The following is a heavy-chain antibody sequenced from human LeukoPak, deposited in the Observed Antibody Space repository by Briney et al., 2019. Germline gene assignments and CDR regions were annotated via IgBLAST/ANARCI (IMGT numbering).Heavy chain of an antibody. V-gene: IGHV3-48*02. D-gene: IGHD7-27*01. CDR1: GFTLSSYA. CDR3: ARDENWGFDY. Sequence: GGSLRLSCAASGFTLSSYAMTWVRQAPGKGLEWVSYISKSSGTMSYADSVKGRFTISRDNAKNSLFLQMNSLRDEDTAVYYCARDENWGFDYWGQGTLVTVSS. J-gene: IGHJ4*02. CDR2: ISKSSGTM.